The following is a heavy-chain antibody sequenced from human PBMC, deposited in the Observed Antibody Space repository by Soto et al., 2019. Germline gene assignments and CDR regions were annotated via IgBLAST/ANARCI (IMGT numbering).Heavy chain of an antibody. Sequence: QVQRVQSGAEVKKPGSSVKVSCKASGGTFSSYAISWVRQAPGQGLEWMGGIIPIFGTANYAQKFQGRVTITADESTSTAYMELSSMRSEDTAMYYCARVGDYSSSWDRPTWGQGTTVTVSS. D-gene: IGHD6-13*01. CDR3: ARVGDYSSSWDRPT. CDR1: GGTFSSYA. V-gene: IGHV1-69*01. J-gene: IGHJ6*02. CDR2: IIPIFGTA.